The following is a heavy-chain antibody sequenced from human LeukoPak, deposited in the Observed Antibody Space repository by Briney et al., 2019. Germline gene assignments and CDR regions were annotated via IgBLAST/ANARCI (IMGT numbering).Heavy chain of an antibody. Sequence: PSQTLSLTCTVSGGSFSSGLYYWTWIRQPAGKGLEWIGRIYISGSTNYNPSLKSRVTISRDTSKNEFSLKLGSVTAADTAVYYCARDHSGSYRGHWFDPWGQGTLVTVSS. J-gene: IGHJ5*02. D-gene: IGHD1-26*01. CDR3: ARDHSGSYRGHWFDP. CDR2: IYISGST. V-gene: IGHV4-61*02. CDR1: GGSFSSGLYY.